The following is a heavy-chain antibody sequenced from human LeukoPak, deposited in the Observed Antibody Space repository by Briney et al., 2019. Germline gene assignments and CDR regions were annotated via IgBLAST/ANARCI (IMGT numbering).Heavy chain of an antibody. D-gene: IGHD3-22*01. CDR3: ARVVDDTSVYRPFDY. CDR1: GFTFTSHW. J-gene: IGHJ4*02. CDR2: IKQDGSEK. V-gene: IGHV3-7*01. Sequence: GGSLRLSCAASGFTFTSHWMSWVRQAPGKGLEWVAQIKQDGSEKYYVDSLKDRFTISRDNCKNSLHLQMNSLRAEDTAVYYCARVVDDTSVYRPFDYWGQGTLVTVSS.